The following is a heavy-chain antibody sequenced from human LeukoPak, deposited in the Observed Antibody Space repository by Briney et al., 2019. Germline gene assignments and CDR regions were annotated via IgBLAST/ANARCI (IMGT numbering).Heavy chain of an antibody. D-gene: IGHD6-19*01. CDR1: GGSISSYY. Sequence: SETLSLTCTVSGGSISSYYWSWIRQPPGKGLEWIGYIYYSGSTNYNPSLKSRVTISVDTSKNQFSLKLSSVTAADTAVYYCARALSIAVADGFDYWGQGTLVTVSS. CDR2: IYYSGST. V-gene: IGHV4-59*01. J-gene: IGHJ4*02. CDR3: ARALSIAVADGFDY.